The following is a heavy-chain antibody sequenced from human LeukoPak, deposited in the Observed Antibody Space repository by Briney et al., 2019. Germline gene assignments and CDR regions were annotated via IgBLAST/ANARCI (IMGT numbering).Heavy chain of an antibody. J-gene: IGHJ4*02. V-gene: IGHV3-11*01. CDR3: AGEFSYKYYFDY. D-gene: IGHD1-20*01. CDR1: GFTFSDYY. CDR2: ISSSGSTI. Sequence: PGGSLRLSCAASGFTFSDYYMSWIRQAPGKGLEWVSYISSSGSTIYYADSVKGRFTISRDNAKNSLYLQMNSLRAEDTAVYYCAGEFSYKYYFDYWGQGTLVTVSS.